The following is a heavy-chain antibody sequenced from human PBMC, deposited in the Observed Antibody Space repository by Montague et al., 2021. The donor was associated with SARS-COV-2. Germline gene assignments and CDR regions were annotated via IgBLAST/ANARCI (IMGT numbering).Heavy chain of an antibody. CDR1: GGSVSSDNW. Sequence: SETLSLTCSVSGGSVSSDNWWTWVRQPPGKGLEWIGDIYHSGTTNYSPSLKRRLTISLDKSKNQFSLKLMSVTAADTAVYYCALPLGGARFDPWGQGTLVIVSS. CDR3: ALPLGGARFDP. CDR2: IYHSGTT. V-gene: IGHV4-4*02. J-gene: IGHJ5*02. D-gene: IGHD3-16*01.